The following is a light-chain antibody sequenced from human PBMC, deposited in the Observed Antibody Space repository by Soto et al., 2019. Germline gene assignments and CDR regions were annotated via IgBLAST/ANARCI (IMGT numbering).Light chain of an antibody. CDR3: TSYTSTNTLV. V-gene: IGLV2-14*01. CDR1: SNDVGANNY. Sequence: QSVLTQPASVSGSPGQSITISCTGTSNDVGANNYVSWYQHHPGKAPKILIYEATNRPSGVSHRFSGSKSGNTASLTISGLQAEDEADYFCTSYTSTNTLVFGGGTKVTVL. CDR2: EAT. J-gene: IGLJ2*01.